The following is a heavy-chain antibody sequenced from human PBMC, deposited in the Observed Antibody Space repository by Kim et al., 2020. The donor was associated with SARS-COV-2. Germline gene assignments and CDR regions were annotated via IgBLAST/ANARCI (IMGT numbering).Heavy chain of an antibody. CDR1: GFTFSSYG. Sequence: GGSLRLSCAASGFTFSSYGMHWVRQAPGKGLEWVAVIWYDGSNKYYADSVKGRFTISRDNSKNTLYLQMNSLRAEDTAVYYCARDVQLYGSGSLSYWGQGTLVTVSS. CDR2: IWYDGSNK. CDR3: ARDVQLYGSGSLSY. V-gene: IGHV3-33*08. J-gene: IGHJ4*02. D-gene: IGHD3-10*01.